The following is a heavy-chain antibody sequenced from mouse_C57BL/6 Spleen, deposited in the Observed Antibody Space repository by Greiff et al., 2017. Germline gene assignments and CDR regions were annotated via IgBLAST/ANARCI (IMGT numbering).Heavy chain of an antibody. J-gene: IGHJ4*01. Sequence: QVQLQQPGAELVKPGASVKLSCKASGYTFTSYWMHWVKQRPGQGLEWIGMIHPNSGSTNYNEKFQSKATLTVDKSSSTAYMQLSSLTSEDSAVYYCAKDYSNYRDAMDYWGQGTSVTVSS. D-gene: IGHD2-5*01. V-gene: IGHV1-64*01. CDR3: AKDYSNYRDAMDY. CDR2: IHPNSGST. CDR1: GYTFTSYW.